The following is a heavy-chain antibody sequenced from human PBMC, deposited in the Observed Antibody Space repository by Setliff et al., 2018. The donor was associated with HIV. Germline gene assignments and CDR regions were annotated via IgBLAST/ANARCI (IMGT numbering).Heavy chain of an antibody. CDR1: VFTFSSYA. D-gene: IGHD5-12*01. CDR2: ISGSAGST. V-gene: IGHV3-23*01. Sequence: GGSLRLSCAASVFTFSSYAMSWVRQTPGKGLECVSFISGSAGSTDSSDCEKGRFTISRDNTRSSMFLHMDSVTAEDTAVYYCAGEALSRDGYSYFDYWGKGTLVTVAS. J-gene: IGHJ4*02. CDR3: AGEALSRDGYSYFDY.